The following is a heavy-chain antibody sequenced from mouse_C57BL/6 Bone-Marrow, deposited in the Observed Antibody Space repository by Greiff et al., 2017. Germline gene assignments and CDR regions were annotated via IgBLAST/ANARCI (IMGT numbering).Heavy chain of an antibody. J-gene: IGHJ2*01. Sequence: VHVKQSGAELVRPGASVKLSCTASGFNIKDDYMHWVKQRPEQGLEWIGWIDPENGDTEYASKFQGKATITADTSSNTAYLQLSSLTSEDTAVYYCTTEGCFDYWGQGTTLTVSS. CDR3: TTEGCFDY. V-gene: IGHV14-4*01. CDR1: GFNIKDDY. D-gene: IGHD3-3*01. CDR2: IDPENGDT.